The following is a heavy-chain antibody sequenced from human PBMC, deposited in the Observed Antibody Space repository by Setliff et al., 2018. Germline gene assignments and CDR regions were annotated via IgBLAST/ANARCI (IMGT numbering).Heavy chain of an antibody. CDR1: GYTFTSYG. J-gene: IGHJ3*01. D-gene: IGHD3-22*01. V-gene: IGHV1-3*01. CDR3: ARDRWKVIVNRGDDAFDL. CDR2: INAGNGNT. Sequence: GASVKVSCKASGYTFTSYGISWVRQATGQRLEWMGWINAGNGNTKYSQKFQGRVTITRDTSASTAYMELSSLRSEDTAVYYCARDRWKVIVNRGDDAFDLWGQGTMVTVSS.